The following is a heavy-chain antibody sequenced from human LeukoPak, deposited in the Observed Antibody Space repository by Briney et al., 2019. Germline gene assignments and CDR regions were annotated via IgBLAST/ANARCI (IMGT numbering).Heavy chain of an antibody. CDR2: ISDSGSGT. CDR3: AKRTDTSGNRGGALDI. CDR1: GFTFSSYA. V-gene: IGHV3-23*01. Sequence: GGSLRLSCPASGFTFSSYAMSWVRQAPGKGLEWVSSISDSGSGTYYADSVKGRFTISRDNSKNTLYLRMNSLRAEDTAVYYCAKRTDTSGNRGGALDIWGQGTMVAVSS. J-gene: IGHJ3*02. D-gene: IGHD3-22*01.